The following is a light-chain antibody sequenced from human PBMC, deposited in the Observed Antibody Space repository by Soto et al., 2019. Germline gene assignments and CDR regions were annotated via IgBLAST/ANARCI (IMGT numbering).Light chain of an antibody. CDR3: CSYAGTYTHYV. J-gene: IGLJ1*01. CDR2: DVN. Sequence: QSVLTQPSSVSGSPGQSVTISCTGTSSDVGGYNFVSWYQQHPGKAPKLMIYDVNKRPSGVPGRFSGSKSGNTASLTISGLQAEDEADYYCCSYAGTYTHYVFGTGTKLTVL. V-gene: IGLV2-11*01. CDR1: SSDVGGYNF.